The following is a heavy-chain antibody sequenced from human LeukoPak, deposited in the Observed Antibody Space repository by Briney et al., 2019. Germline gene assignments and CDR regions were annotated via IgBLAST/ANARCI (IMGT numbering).Heavy chain of an antibody. CDR2: INHSGST. Sequence: PSETLSLTCAVYGGSFSGYYWSGIPHPPGKGLEWSGEINHSGSTNYNPSLTSRVTISVDTSKNQFSLKLSSVTAADTAVYYCASRGYYYDSSGYRSWGQGTLVTVSS. CDR3: ASRGYYYDSSGYRS. D-gene: IGHD3-22*01. CDR1: GGSFSGYY. J-gene: IGHJ5*02. V-gene: IGHV4-34*01.